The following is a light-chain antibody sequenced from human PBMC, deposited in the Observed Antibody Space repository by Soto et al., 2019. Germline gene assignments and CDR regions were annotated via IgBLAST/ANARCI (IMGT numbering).Light chain of an antibody. CDR3: QHYDSYPHT. V-gene: IGKV1-5*01. CDR2: DAS. CDR1: QSIRTW. J-gene: IGKJ2*01. Sequence: DIQMTQSPSTLSASVGDRVTITCRASQSIRTWLAWYKQRPGKVPELLIYDASDLHSGDPSRFSGSGSGTEFSLPISSLQPDDFATYYCQHYDSYPHTFGQGTKVDIK.